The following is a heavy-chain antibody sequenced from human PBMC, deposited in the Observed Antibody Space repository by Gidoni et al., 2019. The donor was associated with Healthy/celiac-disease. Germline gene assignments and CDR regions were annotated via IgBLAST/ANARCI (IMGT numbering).Heavy chain of an antibody. D-gene: IGHD3-22*01. CDR2: IWYDGSNK. J-gene: IGHJ3*02. Sequence: QVQLVESGGGVVQPGRSLRLSCAASGFTFSSYGMHWVRQAPGKGLSWVAVIWYDGSNKYYADSVKGRFTISRDNSKNTPYLQMNSLRAEDTAVYYCASEFDSYGAFDIWGQGTMVTVSS. V-gene: IGHV3-33*01. CDR1: GFTFSSYG. CDR3: ASEFDSYGAFDI.